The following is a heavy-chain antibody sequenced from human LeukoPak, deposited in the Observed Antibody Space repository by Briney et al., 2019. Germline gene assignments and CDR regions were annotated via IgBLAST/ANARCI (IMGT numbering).Heavy chain of an antibody. CDR3: ARDYGDIVVVVAATGHDAFDI. CDR1: GYTFTSYG. D-gene: IGHD2-15*01. V-gene: IGHV1-18*01. Sequence: GASVKVSCKASGYTFTSYGISWVRQAPGQGLEWMGWISAYNGNTNYAQKLQGRVTMTTDTSTRPAYMELRSLRSDDTAVYYCARDYGDIVVVVAATGHDAFDIWGQGTMVTVSS. J-gene: IGHJ3*02. CDR2: ISAYNGNT.